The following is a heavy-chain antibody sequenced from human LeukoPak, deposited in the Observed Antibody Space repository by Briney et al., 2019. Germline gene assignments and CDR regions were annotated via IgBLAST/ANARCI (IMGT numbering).Heavy chain of an antibody. Sequence: GGSLRLSCAASGFTFSSYAMSWVRQAPGKGLEWVSAISGSSSSTYYADSVKGRFTISRDNSKNTLYLQMNSLRAGDTAVYYCAKGIIVGATPYYFDYWGQGTLVTVSA. V-gene: IGHV3-23*01. CDR1: GFTFSSYA. D-gene: IGHD1-26*01. CDR2: ISGSSSST. CDR3: AKGIIVGATPYYFDY. J-gene: IGHJ4*02.